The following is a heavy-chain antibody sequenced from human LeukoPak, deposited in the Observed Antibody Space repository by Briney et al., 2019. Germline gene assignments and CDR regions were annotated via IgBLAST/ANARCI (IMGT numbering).Heavy chain of an antibody. Sequence: SETLSLTCTVSGGSISSYYWSWIRQPPGKGLEWIGYIYYSGSTNYNPSLKSRVTISVDTSKNQFSLKLSSVTAADTAVYYCARGIAAAENYFDYWGQGTLVTVSS. CDR1: GGSISSYY. V-gene: IGHV4-59*01. CDR2: IYYSGST. D-gene: IGHD6-13*01. J-gene: IGHJ4*02. CDR3: ARGIAAAENYFDY.